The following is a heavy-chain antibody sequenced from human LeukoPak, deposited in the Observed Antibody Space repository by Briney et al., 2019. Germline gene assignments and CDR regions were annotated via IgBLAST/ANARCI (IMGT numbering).Heavy chain of an antibody. V-gene: IGHV3-11*01. J-gene: IGHJ4*02. CDR1: GFTFSDYY. CDR2: ISGRASSM. CDR3: ARVGDRSDYFYYLDY. D-gene: IGHD3-22*01. Sequence: GGSLTLSCAASGFTFSDYYMAWVRQAPGRGLEWVSHISGRASSMYHADSVKGRFTISRDSAESSLYLQMNSLKVEDTAVYFCARVGDRSDYFYYLDYWGQGNLVTVSS.